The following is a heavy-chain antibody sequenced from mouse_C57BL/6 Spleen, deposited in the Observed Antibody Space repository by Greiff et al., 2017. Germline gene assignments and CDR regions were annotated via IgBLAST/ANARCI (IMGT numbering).Heavy chain of an antibody. D-gene: IGHD4-1*01. CDR1: GYAFSSYW. Sequence: VQLQESGAELVKPGASVKISCKASGYAFSSYWMNWVKQRPGKGLEWIGQIYPGDGDTNYNGKFKGKATLTADKSSSTAYMQLSSLTSEDSAVYVCARDPLNWDRGAMDYWGQGTSVTVSS. CDR2: IYPGDGDT. J-gene: IGHJ4*01. CDR3: ARDPLNWDRGAMDY. V-gene: IGHV1-80*01.